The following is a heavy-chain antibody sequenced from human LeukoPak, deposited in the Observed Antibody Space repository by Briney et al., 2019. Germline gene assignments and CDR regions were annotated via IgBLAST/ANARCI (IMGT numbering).Heavy chain of an antibody. CDR1: GGSFSGYY. D-gene: IGHD3-3*01. Sequence: SETLSLTCAVYGGSFSGYYWSWIRQPPGKGLEWIGEINHSGSTNYNPSLKSRVTISVDTSKNQFSLKLSSVTAADTAVYYCARGAGWITIFGVVTPRPNWFDPWGQGTLVTVSS. V-gene: IGHV4-34*01. CDR3: ARGAGWITIFGVVTPRPNWFDP. CDR2: INHSGST. J-gene: IGHJ5*02.